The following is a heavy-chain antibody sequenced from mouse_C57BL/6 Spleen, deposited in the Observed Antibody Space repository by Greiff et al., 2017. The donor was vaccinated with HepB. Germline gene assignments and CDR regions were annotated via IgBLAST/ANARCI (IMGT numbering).Heavy chain of an antibody. J-gene: IGHJ1*03. CDR1: GYTFTDYY. Sequence: QVQLQQSGAALVRPGASVKLSCKASGYTFTDYYINWVKQRPGQGLEWIARIYPGSGNTYYNEKFKGKATLTAEKSSSTAYMQLSSLTSEDSAVYFCARVLLPCWNFDVWGTGTTVTVSS. V-gene: IGHV1-76*01. CDR3: ARVLLPCWNFDV. D-gene: IGHD1-1*01. CDR2: IYPGSGNT.